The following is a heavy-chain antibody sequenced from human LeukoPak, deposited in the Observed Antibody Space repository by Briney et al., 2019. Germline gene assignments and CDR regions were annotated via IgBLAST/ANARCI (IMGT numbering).Heavy chain of an antibody. CDR2: IYYSGGT. D-gene: IGHD3-3*01. CDR3: ARGTTDFWSGYYTALNWFDP. CDR1: GGSISSSSYY. Sequence: SETLSLTCTVSGGSISSSSYYWGWIRQPPGTGLEWIGSIYYSGGTYYNLSLKSRVTISVDTSKNQFSLKLSSVTAADTAVYYCARGTTDFWSGYYTALNWFDPWGQGTLVTVSS. V-gene: IGHV4-39*01. J-gene: IGHJ5*02.